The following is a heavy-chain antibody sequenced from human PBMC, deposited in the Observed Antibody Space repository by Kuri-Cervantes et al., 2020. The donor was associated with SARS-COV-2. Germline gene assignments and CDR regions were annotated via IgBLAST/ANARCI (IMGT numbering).Heavy chain of an antibody. Sequence: GGPLRLSCAASGFTFSSYAMHWFRQAPGKGLECVAVISYDGSNKYYADSVKGRFTISRDNSKNTLYLQMNSLRAEDTAVYYCARDFDDLYYYYYMDAWGKGTTVTVSS. CDR1: GFTFSSYA. D-gene: IGHD3-3*01. CDR3: ARDFDDLYYYYYMDA. V-gene: IGHV3-30-3*01. J-gene: IGHJ6*03. CDR2: ISYDGSNK.